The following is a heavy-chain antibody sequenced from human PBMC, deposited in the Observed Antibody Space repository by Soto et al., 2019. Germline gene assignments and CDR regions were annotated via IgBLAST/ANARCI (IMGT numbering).Heavy chain of an antibody. V-gene: IGHV4-31*03. CDR1: GGSISSGGYY. CDR2: IYYSGST. CDR3: ARRSYYYDSSGYHP. J-gene: IGHJ5*02. D-gene: IGHD3-22*01. Sequence: SETLSLTCTVSGGSISSGGYYWSWIRQHPGKGLEWIGYIYYSGSTYYNPSLKSRVTISVDTSKNQFSLKLSSVTAADTAVYYCARRSYYYDSSGYHPWGQGTLVTVSS.